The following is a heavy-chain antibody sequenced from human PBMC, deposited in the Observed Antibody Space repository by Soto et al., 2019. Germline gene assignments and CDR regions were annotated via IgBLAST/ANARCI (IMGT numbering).Heavy chain of an antibody. CDR1: GYTFTSYG. CDR3: ARGLRVAGTGGEGY. J-gene: IGHJ4*02. CDR2: ISAYNGNT. Sequence: GASVKVSCKASGYTFTSYGISWLRQAPGQGLEWMGWISAYNGNTNYAQKLQGRVTMTTDTSTSTAYMELRSLRSDDTAVYYCARGLRVAGTGGEGYWGQGTLVTVSS. D-gene: IGHD6-19*01. V-gene: IGHV1-18*01.